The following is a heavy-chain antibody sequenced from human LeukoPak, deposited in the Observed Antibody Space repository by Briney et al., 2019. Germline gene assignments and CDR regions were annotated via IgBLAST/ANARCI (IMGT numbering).Heavy chain of an antibody. V-gene: IGHV3-11*01. CDR3: ARGPRILAAGSYYFDY. CDR1: GFSFKDYY. D-gene: IGHD6-13*01. CDR2: INVNGAAM. J-gene: IGHJ4*02. Sequence: GGSLRLSCAASGFSFKDYYFSWIGQAPGKGREGVSFINVNGAAMYYADSVKGRFTISRDNAKNSVYLEMNTLRAEDTAVYYCARGPRILAAGSYYFDYWGQGSLVTVSS.